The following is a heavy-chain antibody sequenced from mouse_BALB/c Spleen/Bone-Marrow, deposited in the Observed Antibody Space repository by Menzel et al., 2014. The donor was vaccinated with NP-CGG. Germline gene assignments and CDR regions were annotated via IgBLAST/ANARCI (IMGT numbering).Heavy chain of an antibody. V-gene: IGHV4-1*02. D-gene: IGHD1-1*01. Sequence: VQLKESGGGLVLPGGSLKLSCAASGLDFSRYWMSWVRQAPGKGLEWIGEINPDSSTINYTPSLKDKFIISRDNAKNTLYLRLNKVRSGDTALYFCARPDYYGYLNYWGQGTTLTVSS. CDR2: INPDSSTI. J-gene: IGHJ2*01. CDR3: ARPDYYGYLNY. CDR1: GLDFSRYW.